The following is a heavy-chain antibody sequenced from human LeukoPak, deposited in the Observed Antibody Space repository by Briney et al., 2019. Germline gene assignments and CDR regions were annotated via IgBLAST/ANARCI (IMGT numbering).Heavy chain of an antibody. CDR2: ISRDGTRI. Sequence: GGSLRLSCAASGFIFNDFTMHWIRQAPGKGLEWVSLISRDGTRIFYADSVKGRFTVSRDNSKNSLYLQLKSLRTEDTGLYFCAQDLGDCGRDCDSAPNSWGQGTLVTVSS. V-gene: IGHV3-43*01. CDR1: GFIFNDFT. J-gene: IGHJ5*02. D-gene: IGHD2-21*02. CDR3: AQDLGDCGRDCDSAPNS.